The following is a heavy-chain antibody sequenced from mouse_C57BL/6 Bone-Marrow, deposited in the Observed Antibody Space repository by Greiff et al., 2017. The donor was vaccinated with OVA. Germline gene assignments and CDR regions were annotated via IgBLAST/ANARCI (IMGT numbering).Heavy chain of an antibody. V-gene: IGHV1-82*01. D-gene: IGHD1-1*01. CDR1: GYAFSSSW. Sequence: VQLQQSGPELVKPGASVKISCKASGYAFSSSWLNWVKQRPGKGLEWIGRIYPGDGDTNYNGKFKGKATLTADKSSSTAYMQLSSLTSEDSAVYFCARHYYYGTQYYFDYWGQGTTLTVSS. J-gene: IGHJ2*01. CDR3: ARHYYYGTQYYFDY. CDR2: IYPGDGDT.